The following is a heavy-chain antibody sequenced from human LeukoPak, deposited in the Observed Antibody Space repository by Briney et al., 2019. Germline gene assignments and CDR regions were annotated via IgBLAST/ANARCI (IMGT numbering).Heavy chain of an antibody. J-gene: IGHJ4*02. D-gene: IGHD3-22*01. CDR1: GFTVSRYW. CDR3: ARDLIGPYDH. Sequence: GRSLRLSCAASGFTVSRYWMHWVRQAPGKRLVWGSRINVGRHDIDYAESVKGRFTISRDSAMNTLYLQMNSVRAEDTAVYSCARDLIGPYDHWGQGTLVTVS. CDR2: INVGRHDI. V-gene: IGHV3-74*01.